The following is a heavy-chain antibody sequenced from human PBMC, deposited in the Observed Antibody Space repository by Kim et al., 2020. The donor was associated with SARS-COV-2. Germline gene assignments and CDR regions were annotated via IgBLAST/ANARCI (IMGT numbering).Heavy chain of an antibody. D-gene: IGHD5-18*01. Sequence: GGSLRLSCAASGFTFSSYGMHWVRQAPGKGLEWVAVISYDGSNKYYADSVKGRFTISRDNSKNTLYLQMNSLRAEDTAVYYCAKGIQLWFFGRYYYYGMDVWGQGTTVTVSS. CDR2: ISYDGSNK. V-gene: IGHV3-30*18. CDR1: GFTFSSYG. J-gene: IGHJ6*02. CDR3: AKGIQLWFFGRYYYYGMDV.